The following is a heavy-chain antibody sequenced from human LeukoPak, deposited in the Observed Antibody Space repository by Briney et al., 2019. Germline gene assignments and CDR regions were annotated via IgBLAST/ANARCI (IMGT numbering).Heavy chain of an antibody. CDR1: GFTFSSYG. CDR3: AKRMGPTSTGVPYYYGMDV. D-gene: IGHD2-2*01. Sequence: GRSLRLSCAASGFTFSSYGMHWVRQAPGKGLEWVAVISYDGSNKYYADSVKGRFTISRDNSKNTLYLQMNSLRAEDTAVYYCAKRMGPTSTGVPYYYGMDVSGQGTTVTVSS. V-gene: IGHV3-30*18. CDR2: ISYDGSNK. J-gene: IGHJ6*02.